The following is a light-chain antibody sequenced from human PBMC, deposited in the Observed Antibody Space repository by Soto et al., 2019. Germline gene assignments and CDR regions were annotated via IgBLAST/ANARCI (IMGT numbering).Light chain of an antibody. J-gene: IGKJ5*01. Sequence: EVVLTQSPGTLSLSPGERATLSCRASQSVSSSYLAWYQQKPGQAPRLLIYGASARATGIPDRFSGSGSGTDFTLTISRLEPEDFAEYHCQYCGDPFTFGQGTRLEMK. CDR3: QYCGDPFT. CDR2: GAS. V-gene: IGKV3-20*01. CDR1: QSVSSSY.